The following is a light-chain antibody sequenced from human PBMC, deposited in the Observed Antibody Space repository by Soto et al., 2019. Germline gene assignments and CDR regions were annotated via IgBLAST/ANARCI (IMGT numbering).Light chain of an antibody. J-gene: IGKJ4*01. CDR1: QDIKNY. V-gene: IGKV1-33*01. CDR3: QQRSNWLT. Sequence: DIQLTQSPSTLSGSVGDRVTITCQASQDIKNYLNWYQQKSGKAPKLLIYDASDLETGVPSRFSGSGSGTDFTLTISRLEPEDFAVYYCQQRSNWLTFGGGTKVDIK. CDR2: DAS.